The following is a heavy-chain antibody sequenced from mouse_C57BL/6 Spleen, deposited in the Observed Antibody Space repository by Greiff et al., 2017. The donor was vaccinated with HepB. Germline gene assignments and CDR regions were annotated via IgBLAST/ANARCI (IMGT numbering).Heavy chain of an antibody. CDR1: GYAFSSYW. Sequence: QVQLQQSGAELVKPGASVKISCKASGYAFSSYWMNWVKQRPGKGLEWIGQIYPGDGDTNYNGKFKGKATLTADKSSSTAYMQLSSLTSEDSAVYFCAREGVTLDYAMDYWGQGTSVTVSS. CDR2: IYPGDGDT. J-gene: IGHJ4*01. V-gene: IGHV1-80*01. D-gene: IGHD2-1*01. CDR3: AREGVTLDYAMDY.